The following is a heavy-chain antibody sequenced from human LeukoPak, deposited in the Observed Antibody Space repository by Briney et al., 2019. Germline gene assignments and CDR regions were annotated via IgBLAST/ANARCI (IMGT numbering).Heavy chain of an antibody. CDR1: GGSISSGGYS. CDR3: ARRPRDNPYSSGSYYFDY. V-gene: IGHV4-30-2*03. D-gene: IGHD6-19*01. Sequence: PSETLSLTCAVSGGSISSGGYSWSWIRQPPGKGLEWIGYIYHSGSTYYNPSLKSRVTISVDTSKNQFSLKLSSVTAADTAVYYCARRPRDNPYSSGSYYFDYWGQGTLVTVSS. CDR2: IYHSGST. J-gene: IGHJ4*02.